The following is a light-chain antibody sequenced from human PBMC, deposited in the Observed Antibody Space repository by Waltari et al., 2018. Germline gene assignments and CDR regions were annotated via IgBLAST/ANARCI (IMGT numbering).Light chain of an antibody. CDR3: SSYTRTRTYV. Sequence: QSALTQPASVSGSPGQAITISCTGTSGDVGAYKYVSWYQQHPGKVPKLKIYDVSNRPSGVADRFAGSKSGNTASLTISGLQAEDEADYYCSSYTRTRTYVFGTGTKVTVL. CDR2: DVS. V-gene: IGLV2-14*03. J-gene: IGLJ1*01. CDR1: SGDVGAYKY.